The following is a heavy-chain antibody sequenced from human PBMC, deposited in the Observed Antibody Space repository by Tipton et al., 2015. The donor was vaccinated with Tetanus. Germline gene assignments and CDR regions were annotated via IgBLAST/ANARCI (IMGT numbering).Heavy chain of an antibody. CDR3: ARPGVGGYTGYYFDF. CDR1: GGSMSTYY. D-gene: IGHD5-12*01. V-gene: IGHV4-39*01. J-gene: IGHJ4*02. CDR2: IYYSGSS. Sequence: TLSLNCTVSGGSMSTYYWGWIRQPPGKGLEWIGSIYYSGSSYYNPTLKSRVTISVDTSKNQFSLKLDSVTAADAAVYYCARPGVGGYTGYYFDFWGQGTVFTVSS.